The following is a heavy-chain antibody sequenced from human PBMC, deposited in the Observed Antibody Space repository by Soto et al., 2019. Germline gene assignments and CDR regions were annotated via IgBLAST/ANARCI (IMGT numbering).Heavy chain of an antibody. CDR2: IDPSDSYT. CDR1: GYSFTSYW. D-gene: IGHD3-3*01. CDR3: ARLYKGSIMIFGVVINDYYYGMDV. J-gene: IGHJ6*02. Sequence: GESLKISCKGSGYSFTSYWISWVRQMPGKVLEWMGRIDPSDSYTNYSPSFQGHVTISADKSISTAYLQWSSLKASDTAMYYCARLYKGSIMIFGVVINDYYYGMDVWGQGXTVTVYS. V-gene: IGHV5-10-1*01.